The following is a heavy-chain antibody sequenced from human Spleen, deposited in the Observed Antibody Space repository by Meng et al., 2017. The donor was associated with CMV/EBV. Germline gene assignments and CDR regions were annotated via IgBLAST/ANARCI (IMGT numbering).Heavy chain of an antibody. J-gene: IGHJ1*01. D-gene: IGHD3-3*01. V-gene: IGHV4-39*07. CDR3: ARAPGSFWSGYFQH. CDR1: RGSISSSSYY. Sequence: GSLRLSCTVSRGSISSSSYYWGWIRQPPGKGLEWTGSIYDSGSTYDNPSLKSRVTVSVDTSKNQFSLNLSSVTAADTAVYYCARAPGSFWSGYFQHWGQGTLVTVSS. CDR2: IYDSGST.